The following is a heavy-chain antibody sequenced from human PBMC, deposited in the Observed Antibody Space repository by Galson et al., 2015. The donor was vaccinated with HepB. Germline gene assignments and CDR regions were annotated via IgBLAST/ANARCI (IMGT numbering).Heavy chain of an antibody. D-gene: IGHD5-12*01. Sequence: SLRLSCAASGFTFSSYSMNWVRQAPGKGLEWVSSISSSSSYIYYADSVKGRFTISRDNAKNSLYLQMNSLRAEDTAVYYCARDGNTESGYDCPDYWGQGTLVTVSS. CDR2: ISSSSSYI. J-gene: IGHJ4*02. V-gene: IGHV3-21*01. CDR3: ARDGNTESGYDCPDY. CDR1: GFTFSSYS.